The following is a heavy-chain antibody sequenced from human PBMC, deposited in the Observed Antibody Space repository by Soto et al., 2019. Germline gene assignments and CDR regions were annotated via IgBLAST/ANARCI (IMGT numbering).Heavy chain of an antibody. CDR1: CDSISSADYY. D-gene: IGHD1-1*01. J-gene: IGHJ6*02. CDR2: IFYSGTT. CDR3: ARDLWVEPELYYYGMDV. Sequence: SDTLSLTCTVSCDSISSADYYWSWIRQTPGKGQEWIGHIFYSGTTYYNPSLKSRLTISVDTSKNHFSLRLTSVTAADTAVYYCARDLWVEPELYYYGMDVWGQGTTVTVSS. V-gene: IGHV4-30-4*02.